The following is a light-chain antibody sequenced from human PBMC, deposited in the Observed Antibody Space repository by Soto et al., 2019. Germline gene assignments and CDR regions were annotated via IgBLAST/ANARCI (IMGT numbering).Light chain of an antibody. V-gene: IGKV1-39*01. Sequence: DIQMTQSPSSLSASVGDRVTITCRASQSISSYLNWYQQKPGKAPKVLIFAASNLESGVPSRFSGSGSGTDFTLAISSLQPEDSATYYCQQSYSTLTWTFGQGTKVDIK. J-gene: IGKJ1*01. CDR2: AAS. CDR3: QQSYSTLTWT. CDR1: QSISSY.